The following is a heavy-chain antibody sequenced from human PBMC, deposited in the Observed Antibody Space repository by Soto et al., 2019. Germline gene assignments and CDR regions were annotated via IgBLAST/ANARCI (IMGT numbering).Heavy chain of an antibody. CDR3: ARHRMGRREYYYGSGSYSSRGGLDY. J-gene: IGHJ4*02. CDR2: IYYSGST. D-gene: IGHD3-10*01. CDR1: GGSISSSIYY. V-gene: IGHV4-39*01. Sequence: SETLSLTCTVSGGSISSSIYYWGWIRQPPGKGLEWIGSIYYSGSTYYNPSLKSRVTISVDTSKNQFSLKLSSVTAADTAVYYCARHRMGRREYYYGSGSYSSRGGLDYWGQGTLVTVSS.